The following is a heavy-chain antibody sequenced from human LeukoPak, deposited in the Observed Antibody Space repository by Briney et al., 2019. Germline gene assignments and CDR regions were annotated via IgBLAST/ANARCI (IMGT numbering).Heavy chain of an antibody. CDR2: IKQDGSEK. J-gene: IGHJ4*02. D-gene: IGHD6-13*01. CDR1: GFTFRDYA. Sequence: PGGSLRLSCAASGFTFRDYAMSWVRQAPGKGLEWVANIKQDGSEKYYVDSVKGRFTISRDNAKNSLYLQMNSLRAEDTAMYYCARDSAGNDYWGQGTLVTVSS. CDR3: ARDSAGNDY. V-gene: IGHV3-7*01.